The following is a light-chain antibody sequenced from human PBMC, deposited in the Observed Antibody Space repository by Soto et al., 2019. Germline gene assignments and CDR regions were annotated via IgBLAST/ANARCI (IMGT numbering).Light chain of an antibody. J-gene: IGKJ1*01. V-gene: IGKV3-20*01. Sequence: EIVLTQSPGTLSLSPGERATLSCRASQSVSSSYLAWYQQKPGQAPRLLIYGASSRATGISDRFSGSGSGTDFTLTISRLEPEDFAVYYCHQYGSSSWTFGQGTQVDIK. CDR3: HQYGSSSWT. CDR2: GAS. CDR1: QSVSSSY.